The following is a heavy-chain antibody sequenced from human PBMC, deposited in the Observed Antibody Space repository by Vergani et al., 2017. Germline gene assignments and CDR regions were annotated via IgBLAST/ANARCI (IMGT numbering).Heavy chain of an antibody. V-gene: IGHV3-33*08. CDR2: IWYDGSKE. Sequence: VQLVESGGTQVQPGGSLRLSCTASGFPFSSYSMAWVRQAPGKGLEWVAFIWYDGSKEYYADSVKGRFTISRDNSKNTLYLQMNNLRAADTAVYYCARSGYCAHGVCYMTYYYYMDVWGKGTAVTVSS. J-gene: IGHJ6*03. D-gene: IGHD2-8*01. CDR3: ARSGYCAHGVCYMTYYYYMDV. CDR1: GFPFSSYS.